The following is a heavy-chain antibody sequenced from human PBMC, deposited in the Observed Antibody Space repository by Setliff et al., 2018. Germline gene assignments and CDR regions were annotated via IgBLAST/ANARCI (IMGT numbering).Heavy chain of an antibody. Sequence: SETLSLTCSVYGESFINNYWSWIRQTPGEGLEWIGESNHGGSTTYHPSLKSRLTMSVDTSKNQFSLKLTSVTAADTAVYYRRLWSHDYHNDYWGQGTLVTVSS. V-gene: IGHV4-34*01. CDR2: SNHGGST. CDR1: GESFINNY. D-gene: IGHD3-16*01. CDR3: RLWSHDYHNDY. J-gene: IGHJ4*02.